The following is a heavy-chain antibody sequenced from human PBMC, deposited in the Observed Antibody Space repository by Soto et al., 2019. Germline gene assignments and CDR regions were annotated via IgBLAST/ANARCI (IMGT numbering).Heavy chain of an antibody. D-gene: IGHD6-13*01. V-gene: IGHV4-59*08. CDR3: ARLVGSSWPSY. Sequence: SETLSLTWTVSGGSISSYYWSCIRQPPGKGLEWIGYISHSGITNYNPSLKSRVIISVDTSKNQFSLNLSSVTATDAAVYYCARLVGSSWPSYWGQGTLVTVSS. J-gene: IGHJ4*02. CDR2: ISHSGIT. CDR1: GGSISSYY.